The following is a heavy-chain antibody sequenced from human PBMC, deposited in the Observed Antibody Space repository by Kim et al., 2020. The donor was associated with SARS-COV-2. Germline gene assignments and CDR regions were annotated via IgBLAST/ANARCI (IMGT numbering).Heavy chain of an antibody. CDR2: ITPDESRT. CDR1: GFTFNDYY. V-gene: IGHV3-74*01. CDR3: GRDRCGLRDY. J-gene: IGHJ4*02. Sequence: GGSLRLSCAASGFTFNDYYMHWVRHAPGKGLEWVAHITPDESRTNYADSLKGRFTISKDNAKNTLYLQMNSLTADATAAYYCGRDRCGLRDYCGQGTLVT. D-gene: IGHD4-17*01.